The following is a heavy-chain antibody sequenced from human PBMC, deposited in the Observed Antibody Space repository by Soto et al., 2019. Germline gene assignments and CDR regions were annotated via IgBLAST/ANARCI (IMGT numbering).Heavy chain of an antibody. CDR2: INPNSGGT. V-gene: IGHV1-2*02. CDR3: ASSRLSSIAARS. Sequence: ASVKVSCKASGYTFTGYYTHWVRQAPGQGLEWMGWINPNSGGTNYAQKFQGRVTMTRDTSISTAYMELSRLRSDDTAVYYCASSRLSSIAARSWGQGTLVTVSS. J-gene: IGHJ4*02. D-gene: IGHD6-6*01. CDR1: GYTFTGYY.